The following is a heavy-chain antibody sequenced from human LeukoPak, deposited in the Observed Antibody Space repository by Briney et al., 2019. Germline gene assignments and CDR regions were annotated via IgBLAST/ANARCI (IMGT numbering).Heavy chain of an antibody. V-gene: IGHV3-23*01. J-gene: IGHJ4*02. CDR2: ITKSGDQT. CDR1: GITFSNSA. Sequence: PGGSLRLSCVPSGITFSNSALSWVRQAPGKGLEWVSTITKSGDQTYYADSVRGLFTISRDNSKNTLYLQMNSLRAEDTSVYYCARGGGYCSTPSCYTFDYWGQGTLVTVSS. D-gene: IGHD2-2*01. CDR3: ARGGGYCSTPSCYTFDY.